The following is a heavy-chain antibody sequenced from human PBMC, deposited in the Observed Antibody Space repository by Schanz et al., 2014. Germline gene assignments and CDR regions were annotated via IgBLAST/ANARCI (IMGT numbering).Heavy chain of an antibody. CDR3: ARVHIATYHYNSPGAFDI. CDR2: INAHTGNT. V-gene: IGHV1-18*01. CDR1: GGTFSSYT. D-gene: IGHD3-10*01. J-gene: IGHJ3*02. Sequence: QVQLVQSGAEVMKPGSSVKVSCKASGGTFSSYTINWVRQAPGQGLEWMGRINAHTGNTQYAQKFQGRVNMTRDTVTTTVHLELTRLRTDDTAIYYCARVHIATYHYNSPGAFDIWSQGTRVTVSS.